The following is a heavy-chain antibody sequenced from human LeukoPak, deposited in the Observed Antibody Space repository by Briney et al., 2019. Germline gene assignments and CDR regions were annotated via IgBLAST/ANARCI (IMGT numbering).Heavy chain of an antibody. V-gene: IGHV3-23*01. CDR2: ISGGGDNT. CDR1: GFTYGRHA. D-gene: IGHD1-1*01. J-gene: IGHJ4*02. Sequence: PGGSLRFSCAASGFTYGRHAMSWVRQAGDKGLEWVSAISGGGDNTYYADSVKGRFIISRDNSKNMLFLQMNSLRAGDSAVYFCAKLRRYNWNYLTRSDYFDSWGQGTLVAVSS. CDR3: AKLRRYNWNYLTRSDYFDS.